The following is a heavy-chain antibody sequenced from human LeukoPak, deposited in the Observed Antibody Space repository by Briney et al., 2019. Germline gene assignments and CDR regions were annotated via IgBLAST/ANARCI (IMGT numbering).Heavy chain of an antibody. V-gene: IGHV4-59*01. D-gene: IGHD3-10*01. J-gene: IGHJ4*02. CDR2: IYYSGST. CDR1: GGSISSYY. Sequence: SETLSLTCTVSGGSISSYYWSWIRQPPGKGLEWIGYIYYSGSTNYNPSLKSRVTISVDTSKNQFSLKLSSVAAADTAVYYCARDLGSFFDYWGQGTLVTVSS. CDR3: ARDLGSFFDY.